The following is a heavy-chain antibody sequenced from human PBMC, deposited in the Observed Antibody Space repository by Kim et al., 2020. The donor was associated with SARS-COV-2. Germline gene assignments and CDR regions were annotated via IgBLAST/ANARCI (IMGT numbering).Heavy chain of an antibody. D-gene: IGHD2-15*01. CDR3: ARHQVVAATYYYYYGMDV. CDR1: GYSFTSYW. CDR2: IDPSDSYT. Sequence: GESLKISCKGSGYSFTSYWISWVRQMPGKGLEWMGRIDPSDSYTNYSPSFQGHVTISADKSISTAYLQWSSLKASDTAMYYCARHQVVAATYYYYYGMDVWGQGTTVTVS. J-gene: IGHJ6*02. V-gene: IGHV5-10-1*01.